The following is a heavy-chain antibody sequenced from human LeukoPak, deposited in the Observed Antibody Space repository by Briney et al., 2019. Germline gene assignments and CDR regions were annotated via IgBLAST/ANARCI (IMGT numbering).Heavy chain of an antibody. D-gene: IGHD4-4*01. CDR3: ARGVPRLRGLQPNWFDP. CDR1: GGSISSSSYY. CDR2: IYYSGST. Sequence: SETLSLTCTVSGGSISSSSYYWGWIRQPPGKGLEWIGYIYYSGSTNYNPSLKSRVTISVDTSKNQFSLKLSSVTATDTAVYYCARGVPRLRGLQPNWFDPWGQGTLVTVSS. V-gene: IGHV4-61*05. J-gene: IGHJ5*02.